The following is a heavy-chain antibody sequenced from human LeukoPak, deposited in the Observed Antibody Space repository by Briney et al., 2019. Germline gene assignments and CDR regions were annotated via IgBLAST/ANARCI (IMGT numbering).Heavy chain of an antibody. CDR1: GYTFTGYY. Sequence: ASVTVSCTASGYTFTGYYMHWVRQAPGQGLEWMGRINPNSGGTNYAQKFQGRVTMTRDTSISTAYMELSRLRSDDTAVYYCARTSYCGGDRYSGFGYWGQGTLVTVSS. CDR2: INPNSGGT. J-gene: IGHJ4*02. CDR3: ARTSYCGGDRYSGFGY. D-gene: IGHD2-21*02. V-gene: IGHV1-2*06.